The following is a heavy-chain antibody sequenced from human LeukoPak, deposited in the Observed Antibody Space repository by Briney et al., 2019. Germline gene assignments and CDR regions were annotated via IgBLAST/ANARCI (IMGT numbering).Heavy chain of an antibody. Sequence: LSLTCAVYGGSFSGYYWSWIRQPPGKGLEWVAGIWYDGSNKYYVDSVKGRFTISRDNSKNTLSLQMNSLRAEDTAVYYCARENYGDSFDYWGQGTLVTVSS. V-gene: IGHV3-33*08. CDR1: GGSFSGYY. J-gene: IGHJ4*02. D-gene: IGHD4-17*01. CDR2: IWYDGSNK. CDR3: ARENYGDSFDY.